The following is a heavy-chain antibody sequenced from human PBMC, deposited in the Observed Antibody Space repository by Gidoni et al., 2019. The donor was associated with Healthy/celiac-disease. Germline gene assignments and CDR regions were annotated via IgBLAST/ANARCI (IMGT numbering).Heavy chain of an antibody. D-gene: IGHD3-3*01. Sequence: QVQLVQSGAEVKKPGASVRVSCKASGYTFTSYGISWVRQAPGQGLEWMGWISAYNGNTNYAQKIKGRVTMTTDTSTSTAYMELRSLRSDDTAVYYCARAMGWSGYYNSLMFEYWGQGTLVTVSS. V-gene: IGHV1-18*01. CDR3: ARAMGWSGYYNSLMFEY. CDR1: GYTFTSYG. J-gene: IGHJ4*02. CDR2: ISAYNGNT.